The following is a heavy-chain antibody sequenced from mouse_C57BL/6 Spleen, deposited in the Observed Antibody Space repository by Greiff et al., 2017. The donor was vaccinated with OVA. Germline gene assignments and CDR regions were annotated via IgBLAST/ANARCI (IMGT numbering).Heavy chain of an antibody. J-gene: IGHJ2*01. CDR2: ISSGSSTI. V-gene: IGHV5-17*01. D-gene: IGHD1-1*01. CDR1: GFTFSDYG. CDR3: ARSYYYGSPYYFDY. Sequence: DVQLVESGGGLVKPGGSLKLSCAASGFTFSDYGMHWVRQAPEKGLEWVAYISSGSSTIYYADTVKGRFTISRDNAKNTLFLQMTSLRSEDTAMYYCARSYYYGSPYYFDYWGQGTTLTVSS.